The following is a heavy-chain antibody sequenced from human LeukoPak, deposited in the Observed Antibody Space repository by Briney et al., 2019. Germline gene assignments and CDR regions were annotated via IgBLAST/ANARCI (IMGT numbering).Heavy chain of an antibody. CDR2: IYLGDSDT. V-gene: IGHV5-51*01. D-gene: IGHD1-26*01. CDR3: ARLVGVTTFADAFDI. Sequence: GESLKISCKGSGYSFTSYWIGWVRQKPGKGLEWMGIIYLGDSDTRYSPSFQGQVTISADKSISTAYLQWSSLKASDTAMYYCARLVGVTTFADAFDIWGQGTMVTVSS. CDR1: GYSFTSYW. J-gene: IGHJ3*02.